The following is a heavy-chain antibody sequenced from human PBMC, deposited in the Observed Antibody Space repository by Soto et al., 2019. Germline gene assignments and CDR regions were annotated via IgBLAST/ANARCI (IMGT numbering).Heavy chain of an antibody. V-gene: IGHV4-31*03. CDR2: IYYSGST. CDR3: ARVEDFNWFDP. Sequence: SETLSLTCTVSGGSISSGGYYWSWIRQHPGKGLEWIGYIYYSGSTYYNPSLKSRVTISVDTSKNQYSLKLSSVTAADTAVYYCARVEDFNWFDPWGQGTLVTVSS. CDR1: GGSISSGGYY. J-gene: IGHJ5*02.